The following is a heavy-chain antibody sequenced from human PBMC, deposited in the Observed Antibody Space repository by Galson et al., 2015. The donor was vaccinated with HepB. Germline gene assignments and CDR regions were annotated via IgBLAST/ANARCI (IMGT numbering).Heavy chain of an antibody. CDR3: ARDLPANSRPIYYMGV. V-gene: IGHV1-3*01. J-gene: IGHJ6*03. D-gene: IGHD2-21*01. CDR1: GYIFSDSV. Sequence: VKVSCKASGYIFSDSVMHWVRQAPGQGLEWMGWINAGNVNTKYSQKFRGRVTFTRDTSANTVFMELSSLISEDTAVYYCARDLPANSRPIYYMGVWGKGTTVTVSS. CDR2: INAGNVNT.